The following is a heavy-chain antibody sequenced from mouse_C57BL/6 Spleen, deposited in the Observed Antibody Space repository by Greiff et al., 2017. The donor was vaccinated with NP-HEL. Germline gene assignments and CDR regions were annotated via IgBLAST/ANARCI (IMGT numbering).Heavy chain of an antibody. CDR2: IDPSDSYT. CDR3: ARHYSNYGY. Sequence: VQLQQPGAELVRPGTSVKLSCKASGYTFTSYWMHWVKQRPGQGLEWIGVIDPSDSYTNYNQKFKGKATLTVDTSSSTAYMQLSSLTSEDSAVYYCARHYSNYGYWGQGTTLTVSS. V-gene: IGHV1-59*01. D-gene: IGHD2-5*01. J-gene: IGHJ2*01. CDR1: GYTFTSYW.